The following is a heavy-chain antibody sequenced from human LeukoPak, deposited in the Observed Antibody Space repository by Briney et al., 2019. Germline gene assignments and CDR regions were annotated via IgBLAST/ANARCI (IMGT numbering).Heavy chain of an antibody. CDR2: INPSVGST. CDR1: GYSFTSYY. Sequence: ASVKVSCKASGYSFTSYYMHWVRQAPGQGLEWMGIINPSVGSTSCAQKLQGRVTMTRDTSTSTVYMELSSLRSEDTAVYYCARVPLGSFGIDYWGQETLVTVSS. V-gene: IGHV1-46*04. J-gene: IGHJ4*02. D-gene: IGHD2-15*01. CDR3: ARVPLGSFGIDY.